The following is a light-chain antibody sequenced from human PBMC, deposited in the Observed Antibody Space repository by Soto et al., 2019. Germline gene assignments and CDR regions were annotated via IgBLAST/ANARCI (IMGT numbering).Light chain of an antibody. CDR1: QYVSNK. V-gene: IGKV3-15*01. Sequence: IVMTLSPAILSVSPCETPGLSRSASQYVSNKVAWYQQKPGQAPSLLILGASTRATGVPDRFSGSGSGTEFTLSISSLQSEDFAVYYCKQYKEWPPFTFGQGTRLEIK. CDR2: GAS. J-gene: IGKJ5*01. CDR3: KQYKEWPPFT.